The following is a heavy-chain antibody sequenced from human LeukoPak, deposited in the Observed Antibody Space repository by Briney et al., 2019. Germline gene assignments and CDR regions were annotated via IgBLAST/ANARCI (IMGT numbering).Heavy chain of an antibody. J-gene: IGHJ4*02. D-gene: IGHD2-15*01. CDR1: GFTFGDYA. V-gene: IGHV3-49*04. CDR3: GVAATGRGADY. Sequence: GGSLRLSCTAPGFTFGDYAMSWVRQAPGKGLEWVGFIRSKAYGGTTEYAASVKGRFTISRDDSKSIAYLQMNSLKTEDTAVYYCGVAATGRGADYWGQGTLVTVSS. CDR2: IRSKAYGGTT.